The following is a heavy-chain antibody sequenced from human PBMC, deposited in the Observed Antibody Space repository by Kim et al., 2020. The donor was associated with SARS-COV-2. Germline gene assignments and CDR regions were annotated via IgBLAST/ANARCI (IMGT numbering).Heavy chain of an antibody. Sequence: SETLSLTCTVSGGSISSSSYYWGWIRQPPGKGPEWIGNIYYSGTTYYNASLKSRVTISVDTSKNQVSLKLTSVTAADTAVYYCASAGRGGYIFDFWGQGMLVTVSS. D-gene: IGHD5-12*01. J-gene: IGHJ4*02. CDR2: IYYSGTT. CDR1: GGSISSSSYY. V-gene: IGHV4-39*01. CDR3: ASAGRGGYIFDF.